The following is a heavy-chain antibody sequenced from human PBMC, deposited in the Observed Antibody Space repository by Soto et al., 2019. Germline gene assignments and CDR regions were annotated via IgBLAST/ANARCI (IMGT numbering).Heavy chain of an antibody. J-gene: IGHJ4*02. Sequence: GSLRLSCAASGFTFSSYGMHWVRQAPGKGLEWVAVISYDGSNKYYADSVKGRFTISRDNSKNTLYLQMNSLRAEDTAVYYCAKDPALYRSSWSLDYWGQGTLVTVSS. D-gene: IGHD6-13*01. CDR1: GFTFSSYG. CDR2: ISYDGSNK. CDR3: AKDPALYRSSWSLDY. V-gene: IGHV3-30*18.